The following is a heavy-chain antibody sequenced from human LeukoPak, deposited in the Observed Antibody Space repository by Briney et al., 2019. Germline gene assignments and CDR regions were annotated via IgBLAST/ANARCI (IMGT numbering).Heavy chain of an antibody. V-gene: IGHV3-30*18. D-gene: IGHD5-12*01. J-gene: IGHJ6*02. Sequence: GGSLRLSCAASGFTFSSYGMHWVRQAPGKGLEWVAVISYDGSNKYYADSVKGRFTISRDNSKNTLYLQMNSLRAEDTAVYYCAKGLIQWLRYGSRGGDSYGMDVWGQGTTVTVSS. CDR3: AKGLIQWLRYGSRGGDSYGMDV. CDR1: GFTFSSYG. CDR2: ISYDGSNK.